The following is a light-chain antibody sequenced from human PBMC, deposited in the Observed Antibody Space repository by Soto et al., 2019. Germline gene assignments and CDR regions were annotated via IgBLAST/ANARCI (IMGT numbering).Light chain of an antibody. CDR1: RGINNH. V-gene: IGKV1-16*01. CDR2: ETS. Sequence: DIQVTQSPSSLSASVGDRVTITCRARRGINNHLAWLQQKPGKTPKSLINETSSLQIGVPSRFSGSGSGTDFTLTISCLQPEDFASYYCQQYFEYPLTFGGGTKVEI. CDR3: QQYFEYPLT. J-gene: IGKJ4*01.